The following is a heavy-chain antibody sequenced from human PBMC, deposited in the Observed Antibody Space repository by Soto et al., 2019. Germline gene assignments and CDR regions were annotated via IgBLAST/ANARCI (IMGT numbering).Heavy chain of an antibody. J-gene: IGHJ6*03. Sequence: QVQLQQSGPGLVKPSQTLSLTCAISGDSVSSNSAAWNWIRLSPSRGLEWLGRTYYRSTWYSDYAVSVKSRITINADTSKNQFSLHLSSVTPEDTAVYYCARDPIPPNYYDMDVWGKGTTITVSS. V-gene: IGHV6-1*01. D-gene: IGHD2-2*02. CDR2: TYYRSTWYS. CDR3: ARDPIPPNYYDMDV. CDR1: GDSVSSNSAA.